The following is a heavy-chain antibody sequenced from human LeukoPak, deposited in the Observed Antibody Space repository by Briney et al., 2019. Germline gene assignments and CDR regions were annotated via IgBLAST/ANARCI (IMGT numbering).Heavy chain of an antibody. V-gene: IGHV4-34*01. J-gene: IGHJ5*02. CDR2: INHSGST. CDR1: GGSFSGDY. Sequence: PSETLSLTCAVYGGSFSGDYWSWIRQPPGKGLEWIGEINHSGSTNYNPSLKSRVTISVDTSKNQFSLKLSSVTAADTAVYYCARCLQIKKIYGSENIYWFDPWGQGTLVTVSS. CDR3: ARCLQIKKIYGSENIYWFDP. D-gene: IGHD3-10*01.